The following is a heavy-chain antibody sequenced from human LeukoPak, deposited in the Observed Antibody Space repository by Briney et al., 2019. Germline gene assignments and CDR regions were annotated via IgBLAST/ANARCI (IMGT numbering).Heavy chain of an antibody. CDR2: ISSSSSYI. CDR3: ASGDSSGSFIDY. V-gene: IGHV3-21*01. CDR1: GFTFDDYA. D-gene: IGHD6-19*01. Sequence: GGSLRLSCAASGFTFDDYAMHWVRQAPGKGLEWVSSISSSSSYIYYADSVKGRFTISRDNAKNSLYLQMNSLRAEDTAVYYCASGDSSGSFIDYWGQGTLVTVSS. J-gene: IGHJ4*02.